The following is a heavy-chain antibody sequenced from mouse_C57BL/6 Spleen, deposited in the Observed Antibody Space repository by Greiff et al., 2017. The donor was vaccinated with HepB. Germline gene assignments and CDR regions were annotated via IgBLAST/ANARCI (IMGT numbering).Heavy chain of an antibody. V-gene: IGHV7-1*01. D-gene: IGHD4-1*02. CDR3: ARVLNWDDYAMDY. CDR1: GFTFSDFY. CDR2: SRNKANDYTT. J-gene: IGHJ4*01. Sequence: EVQVVESGGGLVQSGRSLRLSCATSGFTFSDFYMEWVRQAPGKGLEWIAASRNKANDYTTEYSASVKGRFIVSRDTSQSILYLQMNALRAEDTAIYYCARVLNWDDYAMDYWGQGTSVTVSS.